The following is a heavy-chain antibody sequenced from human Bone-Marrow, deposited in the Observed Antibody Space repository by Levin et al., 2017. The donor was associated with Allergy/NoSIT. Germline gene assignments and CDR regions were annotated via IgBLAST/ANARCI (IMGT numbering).Heavy chain of an antibody. CDR1: GFTFSSYA. CDR3: ARGVVGAGTADLIESYGMEV. V-gene: IGHV3-30-3*01. J-gene: IGHJ6*02. CDR2: ISYDGSNK. D-gene: IGHD1-1*01. Sequence: GGSLRLSCAASGFTFSSYAMHWVRQAPGKGLEWVAVISYDGSNKYYADSVKGRFTISRDNSKNTLYLQMNSLRAEDTAVYYCARGVVGAGTADLIESYGMEVWGQGTTVTVS.